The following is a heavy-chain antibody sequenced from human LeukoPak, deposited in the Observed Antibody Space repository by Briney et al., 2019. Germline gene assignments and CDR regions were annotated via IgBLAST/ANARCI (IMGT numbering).Heavy chain of an antibody. CDR1: GYTFTSYD. V-gene: IGHV1-8*01. J-gene: IGHJ5*02. CDR3: ARSMYSSGRANRGDSFDP. Sequence: ASVKVSCKASGYTFTSYDINWVRQATGQGLEWLGWMNPNSGNTGCAQKFQGRVTMTRNTSISTAYMELSSLRSEDTAVYYCARSMYSSGRANRGDSFDPWGQGTLVTVSS. CDR2: MNPNSGNT. D-gene: IGHD6-19*01.